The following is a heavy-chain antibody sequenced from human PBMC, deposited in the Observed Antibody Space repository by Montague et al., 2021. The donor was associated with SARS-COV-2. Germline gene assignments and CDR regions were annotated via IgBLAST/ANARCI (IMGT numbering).Heavy chain of an antibody. V-gene: IGHV4-59*01. CDR1: GGSFSGYY. Sequence: SETLSLTCAVYGGSFSGYYWYWIRHHPGKRLEWTGYVNYSGSTTYNPPLKSRVTISVDTSKNQFSLKLSSVTAADTAAYYCARDWGERGHWGQGTLVTVSS. CDR2: VNYSGST. J-gene: IGHJ4*02. D-gene: IGHD3-10*01. CDR3: ARDWGERGH.